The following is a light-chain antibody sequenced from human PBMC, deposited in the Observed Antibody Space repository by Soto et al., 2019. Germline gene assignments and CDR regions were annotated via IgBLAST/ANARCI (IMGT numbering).Light chain of an antibody. CDR1: SSNIGAGYD. J-gene: IGLJ2*01. Sequence: QSVLTQPPSVSGAPGQRVTISCTGSSSNIGAGYDVHWYQQLPGTAPKLLIYGNSNRPSGVPDRFSGSKSGTSASLDITGLQAEDEADYYCQSHDSSLSGSVFGGGTKLTVL. CDR3: QSHDSSLSGSV. CDR2: GNS. V-gene: IGLV1-40*01.